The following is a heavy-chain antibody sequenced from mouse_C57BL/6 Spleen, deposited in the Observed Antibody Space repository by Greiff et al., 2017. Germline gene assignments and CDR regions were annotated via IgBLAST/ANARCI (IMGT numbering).Heavy chain of an antibody. CDR3: ARPYYSNYVAY. CDR2: ISSGSSTI. CDR1: GFTFSDYG. D-gene: IGHD2-5*01. J-gene: IGHJ3*01. Sequence: DVMLVESGGGLVKPGGSLKLSCAASGFTFSDYGMHWVRQAPEKGLEWVAYISSGSSTIYYADTVKGRFPISRDNAKNTLFLQMTSLRSEDTAMYYCARPYYSNYVAYWGQGTLVTVSA. V-gene: IGHV5-17*01.